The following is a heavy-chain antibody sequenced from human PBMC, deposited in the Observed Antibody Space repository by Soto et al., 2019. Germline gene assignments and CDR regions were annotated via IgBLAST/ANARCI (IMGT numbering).Heavy chain of an antibody. Sequence: QVQLQESGPGLVKPSETLSLTCTVSGGSISGGIYYWSWVRQSPGKGLEWIGYIFHSGSTFYNPSLGSRVTLSVDTSKTQFSLRLSSVTAADTAVYYCAGEIIPLTTDWYFDLWGRGTLVTVS. CDR2: IFHSGST. J-gene: IGHJ2*01. V-gene: IGHV4-30-4*01. D-gene: IGHD4-17*01. CDR1: GGSISGGIYY. CDR3: AGEIIPLTTDWYFDL.